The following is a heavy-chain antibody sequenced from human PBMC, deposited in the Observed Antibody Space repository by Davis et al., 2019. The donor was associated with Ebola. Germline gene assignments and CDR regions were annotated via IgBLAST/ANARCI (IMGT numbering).Heavy chain of an antibody. J-gene: IGHJ6*02. CDR2: FDPEDGET. CDR1: GYTLTELS. CDR3: ATGVLKYYYYGMDV. V-gene: IGHV1-24*01. Sequence: AASVTVSCKVSGYTLTELSMHWVRQAPGKGLEWMGGFDPEDGETIYAQKFQGRVTMTEDTSTDTAYMELSSLRSEDTAVYYCATGVLKYYYYGMDVWGQGTTVTVSS.